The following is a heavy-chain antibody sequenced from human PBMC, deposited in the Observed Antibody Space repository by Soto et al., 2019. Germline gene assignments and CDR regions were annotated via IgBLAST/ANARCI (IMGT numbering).Heavy chain of an antibody. V-gene: IGHV1-2*04. CDR3: ARGDSTDCSNGVCSFFYNHDMDV. Sequence: ASVKVSCKASGYSFTDYHIHWVRQAPGQGLEWLGRINPKSGGTSTAQKFQGWVTMTTDTSISAASMELTRLTSDDTAIYYCARGDSTDCSNGVCSFFYNHDMDVWGQGTTVTVSS. CDR1: GYSFTDYH. J-gene: IGHJ6*02. CDR2: INPKSGGT. D-gene: IGHD2-8*01.